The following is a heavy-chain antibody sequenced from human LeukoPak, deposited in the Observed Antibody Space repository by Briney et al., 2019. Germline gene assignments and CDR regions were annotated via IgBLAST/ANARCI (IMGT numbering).Heavy chain of an antibody. CDR3: ARALRDSSGYYYVDY. V-gene: IGHV1-2*06. J-gene: IGHJ4*02. D-gene: IGHD3-22*01. CDR1: GYAFSSYG. CDR2: INPSSGGT. Sequence: ASVTVSCKASGYAFSSYGINWVRQAPGQGLEWMGRINPSSGGTDYAQRFQGRVTMTRDTSINTAYMELSRLRSDDTAVFYCARALRDSSGYYYVDYWGQGTLVTVSS.